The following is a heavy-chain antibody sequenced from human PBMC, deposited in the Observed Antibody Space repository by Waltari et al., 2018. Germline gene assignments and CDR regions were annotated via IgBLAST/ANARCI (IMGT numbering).Heavy chain of an antibody. CDR3: AKDSAARPGAFDI. CDR1: GFTFDDYA. CDR2: ISWNSGSI. Sequence: EVQLVESGGGLVQPGRSLRLSCAASGFTFDDYAMHWVRQAPGKGLEGVSGISWNSGSIGYADSVKGRFTISRDNAKNSLYLQMNSLRAEDMALYYCAKDSAARPGAFDIWGQGTMVTVSS. V-gene: IGHV3-9*03. D-gene: IGHD6-6*01. J-gene: IGHJ3*02.